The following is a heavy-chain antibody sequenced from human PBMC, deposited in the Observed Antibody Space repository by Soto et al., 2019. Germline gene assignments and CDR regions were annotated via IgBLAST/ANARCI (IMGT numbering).Heavy chain of an antibody. CDR3: VREGLGGSYLVS. V-gene: IGHV1-69*01. J-gene: IGHJ4*02. CDR2: VIPLSGAA. CDR1: GGTLSNYV. D-gene: IGHD1-26*01. Sequence: VKVSCKASGGTLSNYVIIWVRQAPGQGLEWMGGVIPLSGAANSAQKFQGRVTITADESTNTAFMDLSSLRSEDTAVYYCVREGLGGSYLVSWGQGTLVTVSS.